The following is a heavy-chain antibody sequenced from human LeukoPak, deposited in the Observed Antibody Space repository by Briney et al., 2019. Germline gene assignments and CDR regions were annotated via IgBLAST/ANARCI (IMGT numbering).Heavy chain of an antibody. CDR3: ARLREIPVFGVVTKSTSYFDY. J-gene: IGHJ4*02. CDR2: IKQERSEK. V-gene: IGHV3-7*01. Sequence: GGSLRLSCAASGFTFSSYWMSWVRQAPGKGLELVANIKQERSEKYYVDSVKGRFTISRDNAKNSLYLQMNSLRAEDTAVYYCARLREIPVFGVVTKSTSYFDYWGQGTLVTVSS. CDR1: GFTFSSYW. D-gene: IGHD3-3*01.